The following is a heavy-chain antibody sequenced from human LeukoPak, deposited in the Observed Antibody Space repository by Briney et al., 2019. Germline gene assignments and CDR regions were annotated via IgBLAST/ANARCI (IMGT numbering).Heavy chain of an antibody. D-gene: IGHD6-13*01. V-gene: IGHV3-23*01. Sequence: GGSLRLSCAASGFTFSSYGMSWVRQAPGKGLEWVSAISGSGGSTYYADSVKGRFTISRDNSKNTLYLQMNSLRAEDTAVYYCAKGGLRSSWYGGGDAFDIWGQGPMVTVSS. J-gene: IGHJ3*02. CDR3: AKGGLRSSWYGGGDAFDI. CDR1: GFTFSSYG. CDR2: ISGSGGST.